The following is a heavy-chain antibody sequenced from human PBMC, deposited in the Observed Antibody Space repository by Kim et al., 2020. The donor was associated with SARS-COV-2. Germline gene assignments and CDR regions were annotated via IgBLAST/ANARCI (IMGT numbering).Heavy chain of an antibody. CDR3: ARARGGYCSGGRCYFFHYGMDV. CDR1: EYTFSNYD. J-gene: IGHJ6*02. Sequence: ASVKVSCKASEYTFSNYDINWVRQATGQGLEWMGWMNPNSGHTGYAQRFQDRVTMTRNTSITTAYMELSSLRFEDTAVYYCARARGGYCSGGRCYFFHYGMDVWGQGTTVTVSS. V-gene: IGHV1-8*01. D-gene: IGHD2-15*01. CDR2: MNPNSGHT.